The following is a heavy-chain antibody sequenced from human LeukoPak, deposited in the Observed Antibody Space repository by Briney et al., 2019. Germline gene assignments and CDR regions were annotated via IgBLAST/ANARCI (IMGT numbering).Heavy chain of an antibody. D-gene: IGHD6-19*01. CDR3: AREMYSSGWLNAFDI. CDR1: GFIFNDYA. V-gene: IGHV3-9*01. Sequence: GGSLRLSCAASGFIFNDYAMHWVRQTPGRGLEWVSGISWNSGSMGYADSVKGRFTISRDNAKNSLYLQMNSLRAEDTALYYCAREMYSSGWLNAFDIWGQGTMVTVSS. J-gene: IGHJ3*02. CDR2: ISWNSGSM.